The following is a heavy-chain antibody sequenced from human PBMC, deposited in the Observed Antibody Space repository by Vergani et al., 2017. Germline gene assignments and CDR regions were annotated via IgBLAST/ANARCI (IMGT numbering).Heavy chain of an antibody. CDR1: GGSISSSSYY. CDR3: ARDGMRGTSGYDY. J-gene: IGHJ4*02. Sequence: QLQLQESGPGLVKPSETLSLTCTVSGGSISSSSYYCGWIRQPPGKGLEWIGSIYYSGSTYYNPSLKSRVTISVDTSKNQFSLKLSSVTAADTAVYYCARDGMRGTSGYDYWGQGTLVTVSS. D-gene: IGHD6-25*01. CDR2: IYYSGST. V-gene: IGHV4-39*07.